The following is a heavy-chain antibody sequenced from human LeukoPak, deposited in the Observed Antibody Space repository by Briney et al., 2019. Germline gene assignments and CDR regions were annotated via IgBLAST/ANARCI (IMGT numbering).Heavy chain of an antibody. CDR2: ISWDGGST. CDR3: AKDTRRTYYYDSSGFDY. D-gene: IGHD3-22*01. Sequence: GGSLRLSCAASGFTFDDYAMHWVRQAPGKGLEWVSLISWDGGSTYYADSVKGRFTISRDNSKNSLYLQMNSLRAEDTALYYCAKDTRRTYYYDSSGFDYWGQGTLVTVSS. J-gene: IGHJ4*02. V-gene: IGHV3-43D*03. CDR1: GFTFDDYA.